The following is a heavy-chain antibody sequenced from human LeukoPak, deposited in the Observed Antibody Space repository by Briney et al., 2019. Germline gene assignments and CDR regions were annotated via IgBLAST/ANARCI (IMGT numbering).Heavy chain of an antibody. CDR2: ISYAGSNK. Sequence: GRSLRLSCAASGFTFSSYAMHWVRQAPGKGLEWVAVISYAGSNKYYAASVKGRFTISRDNSKNTLYLQMNSLRGEDTAVYYCARDRYGGYYYFDYWGQGTLVTVSS. V-gene: IGHV3-30-3*01. CDR1: GFTFSSYA. CDR3: ARDRYGGYYYFDY. J-gene: IGHJ4*02. D-gene: IGHD5-12*01.